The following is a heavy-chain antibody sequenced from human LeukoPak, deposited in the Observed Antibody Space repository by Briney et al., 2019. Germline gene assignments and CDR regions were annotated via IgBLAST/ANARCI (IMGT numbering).Heavy chain of an antibody. J-gene: IGHJ6*03. CDR2: ISAYNGNT. CDR3: ALTNYYDSSGYYQPYYYYYMDV. CDR1: GYTFTSYG. D-gene: IGHD3-22*01. V-gene: IGHV1-18*01. Sequence: ASVKVSCKASGYTFTSYGISWVRQAPGQGLEWMGWISAYNGNTNYAQKLQGRVTMTTDTSTSTAYMELRSLRSDDTAVYYCALTNYYDSSGYYQPYYYYYMDVWGKGTTVTVSS.